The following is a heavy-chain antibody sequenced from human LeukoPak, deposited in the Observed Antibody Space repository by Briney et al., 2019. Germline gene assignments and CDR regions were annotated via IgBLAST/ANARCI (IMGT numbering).Heavy chain of an antibody. CDR2: INPNSGGT. J-gene: IGHJ4*02. V-gene: IGHV1-2*02. CDR1: GYTFTGYY. Sequence: HWASVTVSCTASGYTFTGYYMHWVRQAPGQGLEWMGWINPNSGGTNYAQKFQGRVTMTRDTPISTAYMELSRLRSDDTAVYYCARAFEWELPTSFDYWGQGTLVTVSS. CDR3: ARAFEWELPTSFDY. D-gene: IGHD1-26*01.